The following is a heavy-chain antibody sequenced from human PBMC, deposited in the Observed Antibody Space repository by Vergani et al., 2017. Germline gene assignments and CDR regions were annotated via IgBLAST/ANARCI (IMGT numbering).Heavy chain of an antibody. CDR1: GFGFKNFA. Sequence: QVSLVESGGGVVQPGRSLTLTCSASGFGFKNFAMHWVRQAPGKGLEWVATISKDGTHDYYEPSVSGRFAVSRDNFKNTMYMQMDRLTTDDTAVYFCARDGTDNFVSSSDYSHVLYYWGQGILVTVPS. CDR3: ARDGTDNFVSSSDYSHVLYY. V-gene: IGHV3-30*03. J-gene: IGHJ4*02. CDR2: ISKDGTHD. D-gene: IGHD3-22*01.